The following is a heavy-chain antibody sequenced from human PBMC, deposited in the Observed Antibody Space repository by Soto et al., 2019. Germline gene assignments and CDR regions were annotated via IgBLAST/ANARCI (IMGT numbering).Heavy chain of an antibody. D-gene: IGHD6-19*01. CDR3: ARTRYSSGPHDAFDI. V-gene: IGHV5-51*01. Sequence: PGESLKISCKVSGYTFTNYWIGWLRQMPWKGLEWMGIIYPGDSDTKYNPSFQGQVTISADKSISTAYLQWSSLKASDTAMYCCARTRYSSGPHDAFDIWGQGTMVTVSS. CDR2: IYPGDSDT. J-gene: IGHJ3*02. CDR1: GYTFTNYW.